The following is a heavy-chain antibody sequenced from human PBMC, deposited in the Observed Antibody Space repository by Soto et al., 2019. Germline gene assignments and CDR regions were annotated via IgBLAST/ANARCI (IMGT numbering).Heavy chain of an antibody. CDR2: ISSNGGST. V-gene: IGHV3-64*01. CDR3: ARGIFDSYGMDV. CDR1: GFTFSSYA. Sequence: GGSLRLSCAASGFTFSSYAMHWVRQAPGKGLEYVSVISSNGGSTYYANSVKGRFTISRDNFKNTLYLQMGSLRAEDMAVYYCARGIFDSYGMDVWGQGTTVTVSS. D-gene: IGHD2-15*01. J-gene: IGHJ6*02.